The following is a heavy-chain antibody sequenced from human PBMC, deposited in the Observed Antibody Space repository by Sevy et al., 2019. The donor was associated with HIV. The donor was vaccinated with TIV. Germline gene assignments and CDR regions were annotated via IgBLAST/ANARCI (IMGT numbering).Heavy chain of an antibody. V-gene: IGHV1-24*01. CDR3: ATGGSIAAAGTGIYYFDY. Sequence: ASVKVSCKVSGYTLTELSMHWVRQAPGKGLEWMGGFDPEDGETIYAQKFQGRVTMTEDTSTDTAYMELSSLRSEDTAVYYCATGGSIAAAGTGIYYFDYWGQGTLVTVSS. CDR1: GYTLTELS. D-gene: IGHD6-13*01. J-gene: IGHJ4*02. CDR2: FDPEDGET.